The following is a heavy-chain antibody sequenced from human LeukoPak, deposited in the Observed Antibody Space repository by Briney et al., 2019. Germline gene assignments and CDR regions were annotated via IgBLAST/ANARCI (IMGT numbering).Heavy chain of an antibody. J-gene: IGHJ4*02. CDR3: ARAITGTTGPDDY. CDR1: GYTFTNYY. V-gene: IGHV1-46*01. CDR2: INPSGGST. D-gene: IGHD1-7*01. Sequence: ASVKVSCKASGYTFTNYYMHWVRQAPGQGLEWMGIINPSGGSTSYAQKFQGRVTMTRDTSTSAVYMELSSLRSEDTAVYYCARAITGTTGPDDYWGQGTLVTVSS.